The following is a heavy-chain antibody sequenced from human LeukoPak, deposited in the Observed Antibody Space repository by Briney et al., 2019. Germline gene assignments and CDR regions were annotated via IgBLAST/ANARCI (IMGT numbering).Heavy chain of an antibody. V-gene: IGHV3-7*05. CDR1: GFTFSSYW. Sequence: GGSLRLSCEASGFTFSSYWMSWVRQAPGRGLEWVANINQDGSEKYYVDSVKGRFTISRDNAKNSLYLQMNSLRAEDTAVYYCARVWRGYDLIDYWGQGTLVTVSS. D-gene: IGHD5-12*01. J-gene: IGHJ4*02. CDR2: INQDGSEK. CDR3: ARVWRGYDLIDY.